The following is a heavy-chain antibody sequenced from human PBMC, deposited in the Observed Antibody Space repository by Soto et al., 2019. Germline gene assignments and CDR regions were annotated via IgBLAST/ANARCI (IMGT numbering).Heavy chain of an antibody. CDR1: GFTFSSYA. D-gene: IGHD1-26*01. CDR2: ISYDGSNK. CDR3: ARDPTSGSYFGYGMDV. Sequence: PVGSLRLSCAASGFTFSSYAMHWVRQAPGKGLEWVAVISYDGSNKYYADSVKGRFTISRDNSKNTLYLQMNSLRAEDTAVYYCARDPTSGSYFGYGMDVWGQGTTVTV. J-gene: IGHJ6*02. V-gene: IGHV3-30-3*01.